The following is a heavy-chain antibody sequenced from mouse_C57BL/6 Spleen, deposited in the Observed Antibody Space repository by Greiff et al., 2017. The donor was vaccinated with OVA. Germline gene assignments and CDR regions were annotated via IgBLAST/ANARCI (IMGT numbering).Heavy chain of an antibody. CDR2: IYPGDGDT. CDR1: GYAFSSYW. Sequence: QVQLKESGAELVKPGASVKISCKASGYAFSSYWMNWVKQRPGKGLEWIGQIYPGDGDTNYNGKFKGKATLTADKSSSTAYMQLSSLTSEDSAVYFCARPFYYGSSYHWYFDVWGTGTTVTVSS. CDR3: ARPFYYGSSYHWYFDV. V-gene: IGHV1-80*01. D-gene: IGHD1-1*01. J-gene: IGHJ1*03.